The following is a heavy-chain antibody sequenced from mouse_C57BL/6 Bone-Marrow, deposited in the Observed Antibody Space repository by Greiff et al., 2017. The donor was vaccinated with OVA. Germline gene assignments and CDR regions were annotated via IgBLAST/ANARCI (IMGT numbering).Heavy chain of an antibody. CDR2: ISAGGGYT. J-gene: IGHJ3*01. V-gene: IGHV5-4*01. Sequence: EVQVVESGGGLVKPGGSLKLSCAASGFTFSSYAMSWVRQSPERGLEWVASISAGGGYTYYPDNVKGRVTISRDNAKNNLYLQMSHLKSEDTAMYYSVRDVVFDWCAYWGQGTLVTVSA. CDR1: GFTFSSYA. D-gene: IGHD1-1*02. CDR3: VRDVVFDWCAY.